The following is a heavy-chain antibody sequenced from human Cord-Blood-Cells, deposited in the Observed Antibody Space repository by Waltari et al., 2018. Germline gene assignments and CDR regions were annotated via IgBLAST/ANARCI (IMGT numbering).Heavy chain of an antibody. CDR3: ASVMVRGVLSDY. V-gene: IGHV4-34*01. Sequence: QVQLQQWGAGLLKPSETLSLTCAVYGGSFSGYYWSWIRQPPGKGLEWIGEINHSGSTNYNPSLKSRVTILVDTSKNQFSLKLSSVTAADTAVYYCASVMVRGVLSDYWGQGTLVTVSS. D-gene: IGHD3-10*01. CDR2: INHSGST. J-gene: IGHJ4*02. CDR1: GGSFSGYY.